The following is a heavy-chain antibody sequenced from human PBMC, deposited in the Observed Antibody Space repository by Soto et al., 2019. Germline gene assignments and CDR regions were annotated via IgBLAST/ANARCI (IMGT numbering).Heavy chain of an antibody. CDR3: ARIRGYWYGLDV. V-gene: IGHV3-23*01. CDR1: GFPLSTYG. Sequence: EVQLLESGGGLVQPGGSLRLSCAASGFPLSTYGMTWVRQAPGKGLAWVSAITGTGGNTYYVDSVKGRFTSSRDNSKTMLYLEVNSLRVEDTAVYYCARIRGYWYGLDVWGQGTTVTVSS. J-gene: IGHJ6*02. CDR2: ITGTGGNT.